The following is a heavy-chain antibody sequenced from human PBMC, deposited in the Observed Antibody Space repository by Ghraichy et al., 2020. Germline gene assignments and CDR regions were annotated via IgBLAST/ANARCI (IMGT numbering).Heavy chain of an antibody. J-gene: IGHJ4*02. CDR1: GFSFSEYA. D-gene: IGHD6-19*01. CDR2: ISYDANGQ. Sequence: GESLNISCAASGFSFSEYAMQWVRQAPGKGLEWVALISYDANGQYYADFVKGRFAISRDNSKNTLSLQMNGLRVDDTALYYCARESKGWYPSYWGQGTLVTGSS. CDR3: ARESKGWYPSY. V-gene: IGHV3-30*09.